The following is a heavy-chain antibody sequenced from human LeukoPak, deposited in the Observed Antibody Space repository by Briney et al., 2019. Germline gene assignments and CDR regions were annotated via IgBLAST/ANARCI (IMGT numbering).Heavy chain of an antibody. Sequence: SVKVSCKASGYTFTSYYMHWVRQAPGQGLEWMGGIIPIFGTANYAQKFQGRVTITADESTSTAYMELSSLRSEDTAVYYCASPLDCSSTSCYSNCGMDVWGQGTTVTVSS. CDR2: IIPIFGTA. J-gene: IGHJ6*02. CDR3: ASPLDCSSTSCYSNCGMDV. D-gene: IGHD2-2*02. V-gene: IGHV1-69*13. CDR1: GYTFTSYY.